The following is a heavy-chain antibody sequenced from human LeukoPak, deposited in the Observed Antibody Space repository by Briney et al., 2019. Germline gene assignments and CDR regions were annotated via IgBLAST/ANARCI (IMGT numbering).Heavy chain of an antibody. J-gene: IGHJ4*02. D-gene: IGHD3-9*01. CDR3: AGGTGFIIKD. CDR2: IKQDGSEK. V-gene: IGHV3-7*03. Sequence: GGSLRLSCAASGFTFGSYAMHWVRQAPGKGLEWVADIKQDGSEKNYVDSVKGRFTISRDNAKNSLYLQMNNLRVEDTAMYYCAGGTGFIIKDWGQGTLVTVSS. CDR1: GFTFGSYA.